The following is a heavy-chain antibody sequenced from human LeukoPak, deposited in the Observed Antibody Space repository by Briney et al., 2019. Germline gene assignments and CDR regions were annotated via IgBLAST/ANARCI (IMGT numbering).Heavy chain of an antibody. V-gene: IGHV3-9*01. CDR2: ISWNSGSI. D-gene: IGHD6-19*01. CDR1: GFTFDDYA. Sequence: GGSLRLSCAASGFTFDDYAMHWVRQAPGKGLEWVSGISWNSGSIGYADSVKGRFTISRDNAKNSLYLQMNSLRAEDTALYYCAKDTVESVFLTGLLDYWGQGTLVTVSS. CDR3: AKDTVESVFLTGLLDY. J-gene: IGHJ4*02.